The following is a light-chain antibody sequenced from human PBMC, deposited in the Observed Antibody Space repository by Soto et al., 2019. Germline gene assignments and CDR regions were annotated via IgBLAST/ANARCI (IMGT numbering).Light chain of an antibody. V-gene: IGKV3-20*01. J-gene: IGKJ4*01. CDR2: GAS. CDR1: QSVRSNY. Sequence: EIVLTQSPGTLSLSSGERATLSCRASQSVRSNYLAWYQQKPGHATRLLIYGASSRATGIPDRCSGSGSGTDFTLTISRLESEDFAEYYCQQYASSPLTFGGGTKVEIK. CDR3: QQYASSPLT.